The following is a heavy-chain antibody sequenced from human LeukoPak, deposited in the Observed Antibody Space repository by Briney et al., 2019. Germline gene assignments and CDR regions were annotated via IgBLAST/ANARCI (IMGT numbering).Heavy chain of an antibody. CDR2: ISSSSSYI. Sequence: GRSLRLSCAASGFTFSSYAMNWVRQAPGKGLEWVSSISSSSSYIYYADSVKGRFTISRDNAKNSLYLQMNSLRAEDTAVYYCAREDTAMVINYFDYWGQGTLVTVSS. CDR1: GFTFSSYA. CDR3: AREDTAMVINYFDY. V-gene: IGHV3-21*01. D-gene: IGHD5-18*01. J-gene: IGHJ4*02.